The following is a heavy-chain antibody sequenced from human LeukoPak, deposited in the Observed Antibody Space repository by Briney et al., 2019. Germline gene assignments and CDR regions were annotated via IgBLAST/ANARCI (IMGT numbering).Heavy chain of an antibody. J-gene: IGHJ5*02. CDR3: ARQGNSGSYRGDWFDP. CDR1: GYSFTSYW. V-gene: IGHV5-51*01. CDR2: IYPGDSDT. D-gene: IGHD1-26*01. Sequence: GESLKISCKGSGYSFTSYWIGWVRQMPGKGQEWMGIIYPGDSDTRYSPSFQGQVTISADKSISTAYLQWSSLKASDTAMYYCARQGNSGSYRGDWFDPWGQGTLVTVSS.